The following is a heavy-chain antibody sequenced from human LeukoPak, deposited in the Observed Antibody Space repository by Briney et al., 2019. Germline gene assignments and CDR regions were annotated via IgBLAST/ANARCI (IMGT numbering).Heavy chain of an antibody. CDR1: GGSISSYY. CDR3: ARLPPYSSSAYYFDY. V-gene: IGHV4-59*08. CDR2: IYYSGST. D-gene: IGHD6-6*01. Sequence: SETLSLTCTVSGGSISSYYWSWIRQPPGKGLEWIGYIYYSGSTNYNPSLKSRVTISVDTSKNQFSLKLRSVTAADTAVYYCARLPPYSSSAYYFDYWGQGTLVTVS. J-gene: IGHJ4*02.